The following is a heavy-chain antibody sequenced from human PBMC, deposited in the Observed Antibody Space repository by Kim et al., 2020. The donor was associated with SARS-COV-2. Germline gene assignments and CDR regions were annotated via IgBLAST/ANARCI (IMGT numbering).Heavy chain of an antibody. CDR1: GGSISSSSYY. V-gene: IGHV4-39*01. J-gene: IGHJ4*02. CDR2: IYYSGST. D-gene: IGHD3-22*01. CDR3: ASSLGYDSSGYDY. Sequence: SETLSLTCTVSGGSISSSSYYWGWIRQPPAKGLEWIGSIYYSGSTYYNPSLKSRVTISVDTSKNQFSLKLSSVTAADTAVYYCASSLGYDSSGYDYWGQGTLVTVSS.